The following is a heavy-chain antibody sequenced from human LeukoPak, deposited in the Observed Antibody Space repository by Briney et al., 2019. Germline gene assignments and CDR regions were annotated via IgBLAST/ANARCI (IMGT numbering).Heavy chain of an antibody. CDR3: ARYSNYFYGMDV. V-gene: IGHV4-31*03. CDR1: GGSISSGGYY. CDR2: IYYSGST. J-gene: IGHJ6*02. D-gene: IGHD4-4*01. Sequence: SETLSLTCTVSGGSISSGGYYWSWIRQHPGKGLEWIGYIYYSGSTYYNPSLKSRVTISVDTSKNQFSLKLSPVTAADTAVYYCARYSNYFYGMDVWGQGTTVTVSS.